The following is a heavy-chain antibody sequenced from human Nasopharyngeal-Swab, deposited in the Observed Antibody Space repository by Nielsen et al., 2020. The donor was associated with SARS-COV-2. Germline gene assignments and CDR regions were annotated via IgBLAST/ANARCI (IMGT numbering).Heavy chain of an antibody. J-gene: IGHJ4*02. D-gene: IGHD3-16*01. V-gene: IGHV3-30*02. Sequence: GESLKISCAASGFTFGSYGMHWVRQAPGKGLEWVAFIRYDGSNKYYADSVKGRFTISRDNSKNTLYLQMNSLRAEDTAVYYCAREIGRGDHTGDYWGQGTLVTVSS. CDR3: AREIGRGDHTGDY. CDR1: GFTFGSYG. CDR2: IRYDGSNK.